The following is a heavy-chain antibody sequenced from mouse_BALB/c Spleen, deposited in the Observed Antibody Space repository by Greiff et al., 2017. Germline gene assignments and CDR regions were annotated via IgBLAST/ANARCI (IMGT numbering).Heavy chain of an antibody. Sequence: EVQLVESGPELVKPGASVKMSCKASGYTFTSYVMHWVKQKPGQGLEWIGYINPYNDGTKYNEKFKGKATLTSDKSSSTAYMELSSLTSEDSTVYYCARFYGSSPFDYWGQGTTLTVSS. CDR1: GYTFTSYV. D-gene: IGHD1-1*01. CDR3: ARFYGSSPFDY. V-gene: IGHV1-14*01. J-gene: IGHJ2*01. CDR2: INPYNDGT.